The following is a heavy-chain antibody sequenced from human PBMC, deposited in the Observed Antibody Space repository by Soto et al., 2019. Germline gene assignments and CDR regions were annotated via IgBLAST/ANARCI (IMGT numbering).Heavy chain of an antibody. CDR3: ASNYGGNSY. J-gene: IGHJ4*02. CDR1: GGTVGYYT. CDR2: IIPILGIA. Sequence: QVQLVQSGAEVKKPGSSVKVSCKASGGTVGYYTISWVRQAPGQGLEWMGRIIPILGIANYAQKFQGRVTITADKSTSTVYMELSSLRSEDTAVYYCASNYGGNSYWGQGTLVTVSS. V-gene: IGHV1-69*02. D-gene: IGHD4-17*01.